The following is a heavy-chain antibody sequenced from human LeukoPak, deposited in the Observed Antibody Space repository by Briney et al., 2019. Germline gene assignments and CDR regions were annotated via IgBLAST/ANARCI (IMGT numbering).Heavy chain of an antibody. CDR2: IKQDGSEK. Sequence: GGSLRLSCAASGFTFSSYWMSWARQAPGKGLEWVANIKQDGSEKYYVDSVKGRFTISRDNAKNSLYLQMNSLRAEDTAVYYCARGQWLSNDAFDIWGQGTMVTVSS. V-gene: IGHV3-7*01. CDR3: ARGQWLSNDAFDI. J-gene: IGHJ3*02. D-gene: IGHD6-19*01. CDR1: GFTFSSYW.